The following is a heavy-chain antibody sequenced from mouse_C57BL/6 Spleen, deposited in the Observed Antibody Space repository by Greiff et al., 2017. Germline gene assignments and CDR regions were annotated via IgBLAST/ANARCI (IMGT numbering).Heavy chain of an antibody. Sequence: VKVVESGPELVKPGASVKISCKASGYAFSSSWMNWVKQRPGKGLEWIGRIYPGDGDTNYNGKFKGKATLTADKSSRTAYMQLSILTSDDSAVYFSARLYYGSIYFDYGGQGTTLTVSS. J-gene: IGHJ2*01. D-gene: IGHD1-1*01. CDR2: IYPGDGDT. CDR1: GYAFSSSW. CDR3: ARLYYGSIYFDY. V-gene: IGHV1-82*01.